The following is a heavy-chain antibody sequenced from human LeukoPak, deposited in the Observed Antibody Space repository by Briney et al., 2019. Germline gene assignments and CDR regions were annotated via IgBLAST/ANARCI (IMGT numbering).Heavy chain of an antibody. CDR2: IYSGGST. CDR1: GFTVSSNY. J-gene: IGHJ6*02. CDR3: ARGAVGITNFGVVTPPYYYYGMDV. D-gene: IGHD3-3*01. Sequence: GGSLRLSCAASGFTVSSNYMSWVRQAPGKGLEWVSVIYSGGSTYYADSVKGRFTISRDNSKNTLYLQMNSLRAEDTAVYYCARGAVGITNFGVVTPPYYYYGMDVWGQGTTVTVSS. V-gene: IGHV3-53*01.